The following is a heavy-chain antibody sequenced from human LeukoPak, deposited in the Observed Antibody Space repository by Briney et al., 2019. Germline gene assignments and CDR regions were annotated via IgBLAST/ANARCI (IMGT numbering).Heavy chain of an antibody. CDR2: ISTGSTYV. Sequence: GGSLRLSCAAPGFTFSTYSMNWVRQAPGKGLEWVPSISTGSTYVYYADSVKGRFTISRDNAKNSLYLQMNSLRAEDTAVYYCARATGTSDYWGQGTLVTVSS. J-gene: IGHJ4*02. D-gene: IGHD1-1*01. CDR3: ARATGTSDY. V-gene: IGHV3-21*01. CDR1: GFTFSTYS.